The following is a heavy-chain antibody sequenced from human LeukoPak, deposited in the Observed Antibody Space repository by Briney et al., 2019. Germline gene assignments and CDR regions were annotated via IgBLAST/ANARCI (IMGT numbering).Heavy chain of an antibody. CDR3: ARERDYDFWSGYSNRIGWFDP. CDR1: GFTFSDYY. D-gene: IGHD3-3*01. V-gene: IGHV3-11*04. CDR2: ISSRGSTI. Sequence: GGSLRLSCAASGFTFSDYYMSWIRQAPGKGLEGVSYISSRGSTIYYTDSVKGRFTISRDNAKNSLYLHMNSLRAEDTAVYYCARERDYDFWSGYSNRIGWFDPWGQGTLVTVSS. J-gene: IGHJ5*02.